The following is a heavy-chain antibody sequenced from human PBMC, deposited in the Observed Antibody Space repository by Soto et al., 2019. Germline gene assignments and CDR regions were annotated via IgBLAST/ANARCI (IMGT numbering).Heavy chain of an antibody. Sequence: PGGSLRLSCAASGFTFDDYTMHWARQAPGKGLEWVSLISWDGGSTYYADSVKGRFTISRDNSKNSLYLQMNSLRTEDTALYYCAKDGNSGSYYLFDYWGQGTLVTVSS. CDR1: GFTFDDYT. CDR3: AKDGNSGSYYLFDY. D-gene: IGHD1-26*01. V-gene: IGHV3-43*01. J-gene: IGHJ4*02. CDR2: ISWDGGST.